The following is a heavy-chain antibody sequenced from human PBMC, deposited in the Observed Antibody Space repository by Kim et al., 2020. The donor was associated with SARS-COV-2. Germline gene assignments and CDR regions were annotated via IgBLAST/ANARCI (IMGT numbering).Heavy chain of an antibody. CDR3: ARDPIYHRGAVAGPSSEADY. J-gene: IGHJ4*02. Sequence: GGSLRLSCAASGFTVSSNYMSWVRQAPGKGLEWVSVIYSGGSTYYADSVKGRFTISRDNSKNTLYLQMNSLRAEDTAVYYCARDPIYHRGAVAGPSSEADYWGQGTLVTVSS. CDR1: GFTVSSNY. CDR2: IYSGGST. V-gene: IGHV3-53*01. D-gene: IGHD6-19*01.